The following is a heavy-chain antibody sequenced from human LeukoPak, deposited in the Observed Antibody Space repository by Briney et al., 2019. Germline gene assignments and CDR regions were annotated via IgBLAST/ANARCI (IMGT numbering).Heavy chain of an antibody. V-gene: IGHV3-30-3*01. CDR1: GFTFSSDA. J-gene: IGHJ4*02. D-gene: IGHD2-2*02. CDR3: ARDPLYTNSPPSYFDY. Sequence: PGGSLRLSCAASGFTFSSDAMDWVRQAPGKGLEWVAIISYDGSNKYYADSVKGRFTISRDNSKNTLYLQTNSLRAEDTAVYYCARDPLYTNSPPSYFDYWGQGTLVTVSS. CDR2: ISYDGSNK.